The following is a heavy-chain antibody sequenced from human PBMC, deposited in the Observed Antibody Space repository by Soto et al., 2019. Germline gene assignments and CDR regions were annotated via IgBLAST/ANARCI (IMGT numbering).Heavy chain of an antibody. V-gene: IGHV1-2*04. CDR2: INPNSGGT. CDR1: GYTFTGYY. Sequence: ASVKVSCKASGYTFTGYYMHWVRQAPGQGLEWMGWINPNSGGTNYAQKFQGWVTMTRDTSISTAYMELSRLRSDDTAVYYCARGLLLEPLGGYGMDVWGQWTAVTVSS. CDR3: ARGLLLEPLGGYGMDV. D-gene: IGHD1-1*01. J-gene: IGHJ6*02.